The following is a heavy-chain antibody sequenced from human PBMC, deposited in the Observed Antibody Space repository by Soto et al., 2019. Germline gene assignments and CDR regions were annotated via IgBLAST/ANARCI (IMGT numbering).Heavy chain of an antibody. CDR1: GFTFSSYA. CDR2: ISGSGGST. J-gene: IGHJ4*02. V-gene: IGHV3-23*01. CDR3: AKPGRQQWLVSGFDY. Sequence: EVQLLESGGGLVQPVGSLRLSCAASGFTFSSYAMSWVRQAPGKGLEWVSAISGSGGSTYYADSVKGRFTISRDNSKNTLYLQMNSLRAEDTAVYYCAKPGRQQWLVSGFDYWGQGTLVTVSS. D-gene: IGHD6-19*01.